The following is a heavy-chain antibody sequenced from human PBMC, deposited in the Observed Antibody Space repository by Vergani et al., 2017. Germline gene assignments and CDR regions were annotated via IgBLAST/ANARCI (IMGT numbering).Heavy chain of an antibody. CDR1: GFTFSSYA. CDR3: ARSTGTTGTTGAFDI. Sequence: VQLVESGGVVVQPGGSLRLSCAASGFTFSSYAMHWVRQAPGKGLEWVAVISYDGSNKYYADSVKGRFTISRDNSKNTLYLQMNSLRAEDTAVYYCARSTGTTGTTGAFDIWGQGTMVTVSS. J-gene: IGHJ3*02. V-gene: IGHV3-30-3*01. CDR2: ISYDGSNK. D-gene: IGHD1-1*01.